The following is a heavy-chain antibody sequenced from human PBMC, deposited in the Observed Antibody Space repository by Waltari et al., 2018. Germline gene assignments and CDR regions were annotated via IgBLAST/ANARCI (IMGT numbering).Heavy chain of an antibody. Sequence: QVQLQESGPGLVKPSQTLSLTYTVSGASVGSGNYFWTWIRQPAGQGLEWIGHIDSSGSTTYNSSLTSRAIISLDTSKTQFSLTLNSVTAADTAVYFCARDPWFDSWGQGTLVIVSS. V-gene: IGHV4-61*09. J-gene: IGHJ5*01. CDR1: GASVGSGNYF. CDR2: IDSSGST. CDR3: ARDPWFDS.